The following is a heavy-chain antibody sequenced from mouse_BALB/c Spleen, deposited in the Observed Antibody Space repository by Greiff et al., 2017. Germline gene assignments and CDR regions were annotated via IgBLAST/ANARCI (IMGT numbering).Heavy chain of an antibody. Sequence: EVKLMESGPGLVKPSQSLSLTCSVTGYSITSGYYWNWIRQFPGNKLEWMGYISYDGSNNYNPSLKNRISITRDTSKNQFFLKLNSVTTEDTATYYCARGLWLRRSYYFDDWGQGTTLTVSS. J-gene: IGHJ2*01. CDR3: ARGLWLRRSYYFDD. CDR2: ISYDGSN. V-gene: IGHV3-6*02. D-gene: IGHD2-2*01. CDR1: GYSITSGYY.